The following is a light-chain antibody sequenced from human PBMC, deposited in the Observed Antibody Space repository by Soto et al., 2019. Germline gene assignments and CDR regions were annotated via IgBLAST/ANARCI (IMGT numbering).Light chain of an antibody. CDR3: QQYGSSLRP. Sequence: EIVLTQSPGTLSLSPGERATLTCRASQSVSSSYLAWYQQKPGQAPRLLIYGASSRATGIPDRFSGSGSGTDFTLTISRLEPEDIAVYYCQQYGSSLRPFGQGTKVEIK. CDR2: GAS. V-gene: IGKV3-20*01. J-gene: IGKJ1*01. CDR1: QSVSSSY.